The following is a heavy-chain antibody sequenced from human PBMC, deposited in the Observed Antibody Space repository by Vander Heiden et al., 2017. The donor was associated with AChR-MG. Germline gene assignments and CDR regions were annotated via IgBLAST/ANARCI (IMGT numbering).Heavy chain of an antibody. J-gene: IGHJ4*02. CDR3: AHLYYSGTKFNY. CDR2: IYWDDDK. CDR1: GFSLSTSGVG. D-gene: IGHD1-26*01. V-gene: IGHV2-5*02. Sequence: QITLKESGPTLVKPTQTLTLTCTFSGFSLSTSGVGVGWIRQPPGKALEWLAIIYWDDDKRYSPSLKNRLTITKDTSKNQVVLTMTNLDPVDTATYYCAHLYYSGTKFNYWGQGTLVTVSS.